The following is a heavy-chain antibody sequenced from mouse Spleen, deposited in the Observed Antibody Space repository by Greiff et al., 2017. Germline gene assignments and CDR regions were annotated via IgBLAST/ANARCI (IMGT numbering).Heavy chain of an antibody. V-gene: IGHV2-2*02. J-gene: IGHJ2*01. CDR3: ARKTPYGNYLDY. CDR2: IWSGGST. Sequence: VHLVESGPGLVQPSQSLSITCTVSGFSLTSYGAHWVRQSPGKGLEWLGVIWSGGSTDYNAAFISRLSISKDNSKSQVFFKMNSLQANDTAIYYCARKTPYGNYLDYWGQGTTLTVSS. CDR1: GFSLTSYG. D-gene: IGHD2-1*01.